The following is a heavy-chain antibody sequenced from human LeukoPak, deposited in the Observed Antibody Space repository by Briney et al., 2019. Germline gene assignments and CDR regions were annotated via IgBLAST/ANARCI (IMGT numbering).Heavy chain of an antibody. D-gene: IGHD5-24*01. J-gene: IGHJ4*02. CDR3: ARPSPPGDGYNPCDY. V-gene: IGHV3-30*03. Sequence: GGSLRLSCAASGFTFSSYGMHWVRQAPGKGLEWVAVISYDGSNKYYADTVKGRFTISRDNSKNTLYLQMNSLRAEDTAVYYCARPSPPGDGYNPCDYWGPGALVIVSS. CDR2: ISYDGSNK. CDR1: GFTFSSYG.